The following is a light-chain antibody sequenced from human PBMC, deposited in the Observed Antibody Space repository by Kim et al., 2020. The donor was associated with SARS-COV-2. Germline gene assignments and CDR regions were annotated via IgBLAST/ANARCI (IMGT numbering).Light chain of an antibody. V-gene: IGKV1-5*03. Sequence: SASVGDRVTITCRASQSISTWLAWYQQKPGKAPKLLVYKASSLETEVPSRFSGGGSGTEFTLTISSLQPDDFATYYCQQYDSYSWTFGQGTKLEI. CDR1: QSISTW. J-gene: IGKJ1*01. CDR3: QQYDSYSWT. CDR2: KAS.